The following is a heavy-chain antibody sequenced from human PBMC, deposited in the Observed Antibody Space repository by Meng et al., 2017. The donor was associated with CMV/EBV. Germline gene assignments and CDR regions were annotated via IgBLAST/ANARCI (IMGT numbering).Heavy chain of an antibody. V-gene: IGHV1-69*05. CDR1: GGTFSSYA. J-gene: IGHJ5*02. Sequence: SVKVSCKASGGTFSSYAISWVRQAPGQGLEWMGGIIPIFGTANYAQKFQGRVTITTDESTSTAYMELSSLRSEDTAVYYCARRVTMAGNWFDPWGQGTLVTASS. D-gene: IGHD4/OR15-4a*01. CDR3: ARRVTMAGNWFDP. CDR2: IIPIFGTA.